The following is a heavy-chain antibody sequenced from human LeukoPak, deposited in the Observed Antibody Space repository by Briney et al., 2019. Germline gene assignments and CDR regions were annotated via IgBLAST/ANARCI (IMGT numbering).Heavy chain of an antibody. CDR1: GYTFTGYY. Sequence: ASVKVSCKASGYTFTGYYMHWVRQAPGQGLEWMGWINPNSGGTNYAQKFQGRVTMTRDTSISTAYMELSSLRSEDTAVYYCAREGDGDYVWFDPWGQGTLVTVSS. V-gene: IGHV1-2*02. CDR2: INPNSGGT. D-gene: IGHD4-17*01. CDR3: AREGDGDYVWFDP. J-gene: IGHJ5*02.